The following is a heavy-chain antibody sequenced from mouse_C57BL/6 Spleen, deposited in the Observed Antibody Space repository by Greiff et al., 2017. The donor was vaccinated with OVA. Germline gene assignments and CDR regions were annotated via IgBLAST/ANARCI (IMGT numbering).Heavy chain of an antibody. Sequence: QVQLQQPGAELVKPGASVKLSCKASGYTFTSYWMHWVKQRPGQGLEWIGMIHPNSGSTNYNEKFKSKATLTVDKSSSTAYMQLSSLTSEDSAVYYCARRGSLLLRVVEGYYFDYWGQGTTLTVSS. J-gene: IGHJ2*01. D-gene: IGHD1-1*01. CDR1: GYTFTSYW. CDR3: ARRGSLLLRVVEGYYFDY. V-gene: IGHV1-64*01. CDR2: IHPNSGST.